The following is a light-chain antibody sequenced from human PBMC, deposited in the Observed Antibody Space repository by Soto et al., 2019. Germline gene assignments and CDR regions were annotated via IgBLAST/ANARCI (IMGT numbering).Light chain of an antibody. J-gene: IGKJ1*01. CDR3: QQRSNWPA. CDR2: DAS. Sequence: EVVLTQSPATLSLSPGERATLSCRASQGIRNYLAWYQQKVGQAPRLLIYDASNRAPGIPARFSGSGSGTDFTLTISSLEPEDFAVYFCQQRSNWPAFGQGTXVDIK. V-gene: IGKV3-11*01. CDR1: QGIRNY.